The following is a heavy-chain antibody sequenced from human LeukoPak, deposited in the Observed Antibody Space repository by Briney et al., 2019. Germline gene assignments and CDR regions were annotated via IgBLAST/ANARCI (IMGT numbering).Heavy chain of an antibody. CDR2: ISSTSSDI. V-gene: IGHV3-21*01. Sequence: PGGSLRLSCAASGFDFESYTMTWVRQAPGKGLEWVSLISSTSSDINYADSVRDRFTISRDNARNSLYLQMNSLRAEDTAVYYCTRSLSRFGEFDYWGQGALVTVSS. CDR3: TRSLSRFGEFDY. J-gene: IGHJ4*02. D-gene: IGHD3-10*02. CDR1: GFDFESYT.